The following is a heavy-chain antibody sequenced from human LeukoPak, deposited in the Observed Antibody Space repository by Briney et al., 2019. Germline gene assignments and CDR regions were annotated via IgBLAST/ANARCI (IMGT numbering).Heavy chain of an antibody. V-gene: IGHV3-33*01. CDR3: ARRGEYSNYIDY. Sequence: GGSLRLSCAASGFTFSSYSMHWVRQAPGKGLEWVAVIWYDGSNKYYADSVKGRFTISRDNSKNTLYLQMNSLRAEDTAVYYCARRGEYSNYIDYWGQGTLVTVSS. CDR2: IWYDGSNK. D-gene: IGHD4-11*01. CDR1: GFTFSSYS. J-gene: IGHJ4*02.